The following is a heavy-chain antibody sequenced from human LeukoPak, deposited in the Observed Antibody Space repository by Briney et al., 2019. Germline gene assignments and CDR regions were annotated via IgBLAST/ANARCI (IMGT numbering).Heavy chain of an antibody. D-gene: IGHD3-10*01. J-gene: IGHJ4*02. CDR2: IGTAGDT. CDR1: GFTFSSYD. CDR3: ARVSPGGSYYGSGIFDY. V-gene: IGHV3-13*01. Sequence: GGSLRLSCAASGFTFSSYDMHWVRQATGKGLEWVSAIGTAGDTYYPGSVKGRFTISRENAKNSLYLQMNSLRAGDTAVYYCARVSPGGSYYGSGIFDYWGQGTLVTVSS.